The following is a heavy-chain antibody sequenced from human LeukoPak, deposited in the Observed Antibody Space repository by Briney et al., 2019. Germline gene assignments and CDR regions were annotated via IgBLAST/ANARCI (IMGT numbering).Heavy chain of an antibody. Sequence: SETLSLTCAVYGGSFSGYYWSWIRQPPGNGLEWIGEINHSGSTNYNPSLKSRVTISVDTSKNQLSLKLSSVTAADTAVYYCAHAGGLFDPWGQGTLVTVSS. CDR3: AHAGGLFDP. CDR1: GGSFSGYY. J-gene: IGHJ5*02. CDR2: INHSGST. V-gene: IGHV4-34*01. D-gene: IGHD2-2*01.